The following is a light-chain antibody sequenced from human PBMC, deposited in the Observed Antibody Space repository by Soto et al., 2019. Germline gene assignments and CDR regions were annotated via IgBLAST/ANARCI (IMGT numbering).Light chain of an antibody. CDR2: EVS. J-gene: IGLJ2*01. V-gene: IGLV2-14*01. CDR3: SSYTSSSTLV. Sequence: QSALTQPASVSGSPXXXXXISCTGTSSDVGGYNYVSWYQQHPGKAPKLMIYEVSNRPSGVSNRFSGSKSGNTASLTISGLQAEDEADYYCSSYTSSSTLVFGGGTKLTVL. CDR1: SSDVGGYNY.